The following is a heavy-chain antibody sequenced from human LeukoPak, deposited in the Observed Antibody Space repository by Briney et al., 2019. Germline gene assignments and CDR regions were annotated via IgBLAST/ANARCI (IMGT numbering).Heavy chain of an antibody. V-gene: IGHV3-48*03. CDR2: ISIIGRTI. CDR1: GFTFSSYE. CDR3: ARGMNWNDLDY. Sequence: PGGSLRLSCSASGFTFSSYEINWLRQAPRKGLHWVAYISIIGRTIYYAASVKGRFTISRDNAQNPLYLQMNSLRAEDTAVYYCARGMNWNDLDYWGQGTLVTVSS. D-gene: IGHD1-1*01. J-gene: IGHJ4*02.